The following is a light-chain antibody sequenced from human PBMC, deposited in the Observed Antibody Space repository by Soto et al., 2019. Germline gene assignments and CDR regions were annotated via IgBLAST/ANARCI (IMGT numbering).Light chain of an antibody. CDR2: DVS. CDR1: SSDVGGYNY. V-gene: IGLV2-11*01. J-gene: IGLJ1*01. Sequence: QSALTQLRSVSGSPGQSVTISCNGTSSDVGGYNYVSWYQQHPGKAPKLMIYDVSKRPSGVPDRFSGSKSGNTASLTISGLQAEDEADYYCCSYAGSYVFGTGTKVPVL. CDR3: CSYAGSYV.